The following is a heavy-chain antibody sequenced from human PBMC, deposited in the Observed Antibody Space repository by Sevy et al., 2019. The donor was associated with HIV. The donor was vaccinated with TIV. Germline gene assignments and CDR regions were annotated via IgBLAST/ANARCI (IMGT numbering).Heavy chain of an antibody. CDR1: GFTFSTYD. CDR3: AKNRPPGGSYFSRHGMDV. V-gene: IGHV3-30*18. D-gene: IGHD1-26*01. CDR2: IAYDGNYR. J-gene: IGHJ6*02. Sequence: GGSLRLSCTASGFTFSTYDIHWVRQAPGKELEWVAIIAYDGNYRYYSDSVRGRFSMSRDNSKNTAYLQMSGLSVEDTAVYYCAKNRPPGGSYFSRHGMDVWGRGTTVTVSS.